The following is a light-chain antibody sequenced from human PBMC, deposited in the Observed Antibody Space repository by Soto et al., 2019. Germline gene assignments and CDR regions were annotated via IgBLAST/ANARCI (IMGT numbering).Light chain of an antibody. J-gene: IGKJ1*01. CDR1: QSVSSSY. V-gene: IGKV3-20*01. CDR3: QQYGSSRWT. CDR2: GAS. Sequence: IVLTQSPGTLSLTPGERAPLSCRASQSVSSSYLAWYQQKPGQAPRLLIYGASSRATGIPDRFSGSGSGTDFTLTISRLEPEDFAVYYCQQYGSSRWTFAQGTKV.